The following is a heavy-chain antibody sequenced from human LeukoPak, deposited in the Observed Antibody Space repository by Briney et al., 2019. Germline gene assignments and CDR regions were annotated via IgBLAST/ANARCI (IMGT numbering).Heavy chain of an antibody. CDR2: IYCSGST. D-gene: IGHD6-19*01. CDR3: ARATAVAGNHY. J-gene: IGHJ4*02. V-gene: IGHV4-59*01. Sequence: SETLSLTCTVSGGSISSYYWSWIRQPPGKGLEWIGYIYCSGSTNYNPSLKSRVTISVDTSKNQFSLKLSSVTAADTAVYYCARATAVAGNHYWGQGTLVTVSS. CDR1: GGSISSYY.